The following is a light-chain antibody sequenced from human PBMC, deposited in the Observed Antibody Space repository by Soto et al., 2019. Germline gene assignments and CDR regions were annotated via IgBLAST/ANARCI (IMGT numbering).Light chain of an antibody. Sequence: DIQMTQSPSSLSASVGDRVTITCRASQSISSYLNWYNQKPGKAPKLLIYAASGLQSVVPSRFSGSGSVTEFTITISSLQTEDFAAFYCQQTYSTAFTFGQGTKVVIK. V-gene: IGKV1-39*01. CDR3: QQTYSTAFT. CDR1: QSISSY. J-gene: IGKJ2*01. CDR2: AAS.